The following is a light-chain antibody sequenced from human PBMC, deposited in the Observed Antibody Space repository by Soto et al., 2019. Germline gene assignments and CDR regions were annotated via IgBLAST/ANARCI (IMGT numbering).Light chain of an antibody. Sequence: DIQLTQSQSSLSASVGDRVTVTCRESQSISSHLNWYQQKPGKAPNLLIYGASGLQSGVPSRFSGSGSGTDFTLTISSLQPEDFATYYCQQSYTDPRTFGQGTKVEIK. CDR2: GAS. CDR3: QQSYTDPRT. V-gene: IGKV1-39*01. J-gene: IGKJ1*01. CDR1: QSISSH.